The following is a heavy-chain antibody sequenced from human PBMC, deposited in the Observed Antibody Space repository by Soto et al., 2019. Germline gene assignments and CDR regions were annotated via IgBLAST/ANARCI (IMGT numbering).Heavy chain of an antibody. CDR3: ARLCGGSCYSEDYYYGMDV. V-gene: IGHV1-69*12. CDR2: IIPIFGTA. Sequence: QVQLVQSGAEVKKPGSSVKVSCKASGGTFSSYAISWVRQAPGQGLEWMGGIIPIFGTANYAQKFQGRVTITADESTSPAYMELSSLRAEDTAVYYCARLCGGSCYSEDYYYGMDVWGQGTTVTVSS. D-gene: IGHD2-15*01. J-gene: IGHJ6*02. CDR1: GGTFSSYA.